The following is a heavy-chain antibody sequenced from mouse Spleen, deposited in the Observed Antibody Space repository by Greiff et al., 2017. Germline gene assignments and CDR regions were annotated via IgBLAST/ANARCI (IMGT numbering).Heavy chain of an antibody. J-gene: IGHJ2*01. CDR3: ARFDDYYGSSSYFDY. CDR2: IHPNSGST. V-gene: IGHV1-64*01. Sequence: QVQLQQPGAELVKPGASVKLSCKASGYTFTSYWMHWVKQRPGQGLEWIGMIHPNSGSTNYNEKFKSKATLTVDKSSSTAYMQLSSLTSEDSAVYYCARFDDYYGSSSYFDYWGQGTTLTVSS. CDR1: GYTFTSYW. D-gene: IGHD1-1*01.